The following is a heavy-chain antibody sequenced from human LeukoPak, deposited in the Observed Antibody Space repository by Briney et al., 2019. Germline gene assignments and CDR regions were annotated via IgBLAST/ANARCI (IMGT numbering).Heavy chain of an antibody. CDR2: INPSGGST. V-gene: IGHV1-46*01. CDR3: ARDHRCSGGSCYYIIDDYFDY. J-gene: IGHJ4*02. CDR1: GYTFTSYY. D-gene: IGHD2-15*01. Sequence: GASVTVSCKASGYTFTSYYMHWVRQAPGQGLEWMVIINPSGGSTSYAQKFQGRVTMTRDTSTSTVYMELSSLRSEDTAVYYCARDHRCSGGSCYYIIDDYFDYWGQGTLVTVSS.